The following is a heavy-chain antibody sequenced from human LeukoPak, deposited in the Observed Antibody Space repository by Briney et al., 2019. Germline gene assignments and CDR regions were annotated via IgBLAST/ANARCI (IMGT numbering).Heavy chain of an antibody. V-gene: IGHV4-31*03. J-gene: IGHJ5*02. CDR1: GGSIISSDYH. D-gene: IGHD3-3*01. CDR3: ARGWGYDFWSGYYTNWFDP. Sequence: SETLSLTCTVSGGSIISSDYHWGWVRQHPGKGLEWIGYIYYSGSTYYNPSLKSRVTISVDTSKNQFSLKLSSVTAADTAVYYCARGWGYDFWSGYYTNWFDPWGQGTLVTVSS. CDR2: IYYSGST.